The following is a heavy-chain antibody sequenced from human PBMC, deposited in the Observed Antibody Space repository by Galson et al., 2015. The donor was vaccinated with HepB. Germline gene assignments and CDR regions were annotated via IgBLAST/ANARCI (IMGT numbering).Heavy chain of an antibody. Sequence: SLRLSCAASGFTFSSYAMSWVRQAPGKGLEWVSAISGSGGSTYYADSVKGRFTISRDNSKNTLYLQMNSLRAEDTAVYYCAKGSVVTMIVVVITPLFDYWGQGTLVTVSS. V-gene: IGHV3-23*01. D-gene: IGHD3-22*01. CDR2: ISGSGGST. CDR1: GFTFSSYA. CDR3: AKGSVVTMIVVVITPLFDY. J-gene: IGHJ4*02.